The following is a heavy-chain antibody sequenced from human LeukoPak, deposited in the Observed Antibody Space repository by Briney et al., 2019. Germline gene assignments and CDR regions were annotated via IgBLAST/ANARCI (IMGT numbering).Heavy chain of an antibody. J-gene: IGHJ4*02. CDR3: AKRGSVGTLGHFDY. Sequence: HPGGPLRLSCAASGFTFNSYGFHWVRQAPGKGLEWVTFIRDDGYIFYADSVKGRFTISRDNSKNTLFLQMNSLRAEDTAVYYCAKRGSVGTLGHFDYWGQGTLVTVSS. D-gene: IGHD6-13*01. CDR1: GFTFNSYG. CDR2: IRDDGYI. V-gene: IGHV3-30*02.